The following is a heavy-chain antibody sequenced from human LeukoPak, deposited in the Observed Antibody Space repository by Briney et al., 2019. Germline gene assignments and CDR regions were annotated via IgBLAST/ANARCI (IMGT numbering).Heavy chain of an antibody. D-gene: IGHD1-26*01. Sequence: GGSLRLSCAASGFTFSTYAVNWVRQAPGKGLEWVSVIYSGGSTYYADSVKGRFTISRDNSKNTLYLQMNSLRAEDTAVYYCARESGSYFFDYWGQGTLVTVSS. J-gene: IGHJ4*02. CDR2: IYSGGST. CDR1: GFTFSTYA. V-gene: IGHV3-53*01. CDR3: ARESGSYFFDY.